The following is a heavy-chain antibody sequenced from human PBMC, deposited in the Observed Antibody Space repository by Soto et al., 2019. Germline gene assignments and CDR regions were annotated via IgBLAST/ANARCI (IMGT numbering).Heavy chain of an antibody. V-gene: IGHV3-48*02. Sequence: GGSLRLSCAASGFGFSTYSMNWVRQAPGEGLEWILYISRDSKTIYYADSVKGRFTISRDNAKNSLYLQMNSLRDGDTAVYYCVRDLHFAFDYWGPGTLVTVS. CDR2: ISRDSKTI. D-gene: IGHD3-3*02. CDR1: GFGFSTYS. J-gene: IGHJ4*02. CDR3: VRDLHFAFDY.